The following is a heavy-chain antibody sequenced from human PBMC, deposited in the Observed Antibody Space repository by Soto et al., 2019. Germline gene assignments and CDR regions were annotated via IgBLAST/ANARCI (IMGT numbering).Heavy chain of an antibody. V-gene: IGHV4-31*03. CDR1: GGSISSGGYY. CDR2: IYYSGST. CDR3: GKLRSINVAAGFDS. D-gene: IGHD6-13*01. J-gene: IGHJ4*02. Sequence: SETLSLTCTVSGGSISSGGYYWSWIRQHPGKGLEWIGYIYYSGSTYYNPSLKSRVTISVDTSKNQFSLKLSSVTAADTAVYYCGKLRSINVAAGFDSWGQGTLVTVSS.